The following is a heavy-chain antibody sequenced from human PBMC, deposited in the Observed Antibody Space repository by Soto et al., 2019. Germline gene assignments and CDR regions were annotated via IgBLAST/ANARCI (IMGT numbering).Heavy chain of an antibody. J-gene: IGHJ6*02. D-gene: IGHD6-6*01. CDR3: ARADRPVSYYYGMDV. CDR2: IIPIFGTA. CDR1: GGTFSSYS. V-gene: IGHV1-69*13. Sequence: SVKVSCKASGGTFSSYSISWVRQAPGQGLEWMGGIIPIFGTANYAQKFQGRVTITADESTSTAYMELSSLRSEDTAVYYCARADRPVSYYYGMDVRGQGTTVTVSS.